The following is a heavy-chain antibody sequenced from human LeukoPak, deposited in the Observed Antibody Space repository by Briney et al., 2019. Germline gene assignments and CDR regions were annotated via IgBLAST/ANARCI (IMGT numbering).Heavy chain of an antibody. Sequence: PSETLSLTCTVSGYSISSGYYWGWIRQSPGKGLEWIGSIPHSGSTYYNPSLRGRVTISVDTPKNQFSLNLSSVTAADTAVYYCARVTYSRNGGRHFDHWGQGTLVTVSS. D-gene: IGHD6-13*01. CDR2: IPHSGST. CDR1: GYSISSGYY. CDR3: ARVTYSRNGGRHFDH. V-gene: IGHV4-38-2*02. J-gene: IGHJ4*02.